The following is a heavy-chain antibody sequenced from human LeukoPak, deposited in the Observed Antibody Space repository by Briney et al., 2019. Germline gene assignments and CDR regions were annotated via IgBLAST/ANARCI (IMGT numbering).Heavy chain of an antibody. J-gene: IGHJ4*02. CDR2: IFKSGNT. D-gene: IGHD2-21*01. CDR3: VADQWSSLWFYY. V-gene: IGHV4-39*07. Sequence: SETLSLTCDVSGGSFSSNSYFWGWVRQAPGKGLEWIGSIFKSGNTYYNLSLKVRVTISIDMSKNQISVKLNSVTAADTAVYYCVADQWSSLWFYYWGQGSLVTVSS. CDR1: GGSFSSNSYF.